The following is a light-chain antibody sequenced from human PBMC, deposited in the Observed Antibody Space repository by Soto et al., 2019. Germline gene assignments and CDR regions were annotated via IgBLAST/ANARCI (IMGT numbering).Light chain of an antibody. Sequence: EIVLTQSPGTLSLSPGERATLSCRASQSVSSGYLAWYQQKPGQAPRLLIYGAFNRATGIPDRFRGSGSGTDFTLTSSRLEPEDFAVYYCQQYGSSPAFGGGTKVEIK. J-gene: IGKJ4*01. V-gene: IGKV3-20*01. CDR2: GAF. CDR1: QSVSSGY. CDR3: QQYGSSPA.